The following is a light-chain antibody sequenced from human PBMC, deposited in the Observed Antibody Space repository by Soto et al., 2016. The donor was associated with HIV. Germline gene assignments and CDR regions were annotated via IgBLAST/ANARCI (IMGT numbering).Light chain of an antibody. V-gene: IGKV1-9*01. Sequence: DIQLTQSPSFLSASVGDRVTITCRASQGISGFLAWYQQKPGKAPKLLIYGASTLQSGVPSRFSGSASGTEFSLTISSLQPEDFATYYCQQLNSHPLTFGGGTKVEIK. CDR3: QQLNSHPLT. CDR1: QGISGF. J-gene: IGKJ4*01. CDR2: GAS.